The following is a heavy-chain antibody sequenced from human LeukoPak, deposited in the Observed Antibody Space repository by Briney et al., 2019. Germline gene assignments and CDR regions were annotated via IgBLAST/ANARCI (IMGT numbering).Heavy chain of an antibody. CDR3: AKGEAIRYFDWLLYD. Sequence: PGRSLRLSCAASGFTSDDYAMHWVRQAPGKGLEWVSGISWNSGNIYYEDSVKGRFTISRDNAKNSLYLQMNSLRAEDTALYYCAKGEAIRYFDWLLYDWGQGIPVTVSS. D-gene: IGHD3-9*01. V-gene: IGHV3-9*02. J-gene: IGHJ4*02. CDR2: ISWNSGNI. CDR1: GFTSDDYA.